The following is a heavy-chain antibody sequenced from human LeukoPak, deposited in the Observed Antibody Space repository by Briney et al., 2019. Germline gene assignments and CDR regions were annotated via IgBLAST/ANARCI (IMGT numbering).Heavy chain of an antibody. CDR2: TNPNSGGT. V-gene: IGHV1-2*02. J-gene: IGHJ4*02. CDR1: GYTFTGYY. D-gene: IGHD5-18*01. Sequence: ASVKVSCKASGYTFTGYYMHWVRQAPGQGLEWMGWTNPNSGGTNYAQKFQGRVTMTRDTSISTAYMELSRLRSDDTAVYYCASTAAMLDYFDYWGQGTLVTVSS. CDR3: ASTAAMLDYFDY.